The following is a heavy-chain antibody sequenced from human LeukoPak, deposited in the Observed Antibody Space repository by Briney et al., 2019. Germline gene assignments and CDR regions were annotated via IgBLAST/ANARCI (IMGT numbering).Heavy chain of an antibody. J-gene: IGHJ4*02. CDR1: GFTFSTYD. CDR3: AKGHWCDN. CDR2: VRGNGGNT. V-gene: IGHV3-23*01. Sequence: GGSLRLSCAASGFTFSTYDMSWVRQAPGKGLDWVAVVRGNGGNTYYSDSVKGRFTLSRDDSKNTLYLEMNSLRTEGTAVYYCAKGHWCDNWGQGTLVTVSS. D-gene: IGHD2-8*02.